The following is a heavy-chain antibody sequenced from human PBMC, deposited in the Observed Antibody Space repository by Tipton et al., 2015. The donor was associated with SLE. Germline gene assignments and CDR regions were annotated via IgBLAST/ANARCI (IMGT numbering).Heavy chain of an antibody. V-gene: IGHV3-33*08. CDR2: IWYDGTNK. CDR1: GFTFRSYG. J-gene: IGHJ4*02. CDR3: ARGVGGNHYVGSLNY. D-gene: IGHD1-26*01. Sequence: SLRLSCEASGFTFRSYGMHWVRQAPGKGLEWVAVIWYDGTNKYYADSVKGRFTIYRGNSQNTLYLQMNSLRVEDTAVYYCARGVGGNHYVGSLNYWGQGTLVTVSS.